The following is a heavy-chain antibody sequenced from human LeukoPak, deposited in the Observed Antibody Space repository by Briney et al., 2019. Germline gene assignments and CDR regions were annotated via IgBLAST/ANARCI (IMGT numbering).Heavy chain of an antibody. CDR1: GFTFSDYW. CDR2: VRRDGIET. Sequence: GGSLRLSCEASGFTFSDYWMHWVRQAPGKGRVWVSRVRRDGIETNYADSVKGRFTISRDNARTTLYLQMNSLRAEDTAIYYCARNFVGSDSSDFDSWGQGTLVTVSS. D-gene: IGHD1-26*01. V-gene: IGHV3-74*01. J-gene: IGHJ4*02. CDR3: ARNFVGSDSSDFDS.